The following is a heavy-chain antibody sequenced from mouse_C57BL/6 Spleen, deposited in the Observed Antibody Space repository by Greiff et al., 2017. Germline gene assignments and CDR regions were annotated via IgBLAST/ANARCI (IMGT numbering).Heavy chain of an antibody. D-gene: IGHD1-1*01. CDR3: ARNYGSRTGYFDV. Sequence: QVQLQQPGAELVRPGTSVKLSCKASGYTFTSYWMHWVKQRPGQGLEWIGVIDPSDSYTNYNQKFKGKATLTVDTSSSTAYMQLSSLTSEDSAVYYCARNYGSRTGYFDVVGTGTTVTVSS. CDR1: GYTFTSYW. CDR2: IDPSDSYT. J-gene: IGHJ1*03. V-gene: IGHV1-59*01.